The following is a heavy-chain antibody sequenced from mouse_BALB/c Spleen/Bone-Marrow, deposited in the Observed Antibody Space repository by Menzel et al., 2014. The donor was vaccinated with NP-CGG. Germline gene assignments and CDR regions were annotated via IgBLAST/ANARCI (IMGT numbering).Heavy chain of an antibody. J-gene: IGHJ3*01. CDR2: IWSGGST. CDR3: ARGLYYDYEFAY. D-gene: IGHD2-4*01. CDR1: VFSLTSYG. Sequence: VQLQQSGPGLVQPSQSLSITCTISVFSLTSYGVHWVRQSPGKGLEWLGVIWSGGSTDYNAAFISRLSISKDNSKSKVFFKMNSLQANDTAIYYCARGLYYDYEFAYWGQGTLVTVSA. V-gene: IGHV2-2*02.